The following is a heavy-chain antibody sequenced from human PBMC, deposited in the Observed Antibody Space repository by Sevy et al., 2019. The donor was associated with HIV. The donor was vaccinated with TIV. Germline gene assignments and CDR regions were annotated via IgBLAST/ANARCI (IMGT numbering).Heavy chain of an antibody. CDR1: GGSISSSSYY. CDR2: IYYSGST. Sequence: SETLSLTCTVSGGSISSSSYYWGWIRQPPGKGLEWIGSIYYSGSTYYNPSLKSRVTISVDTSKNQFSLKLSSVTAADTAVYYRARHVRLGPFYNWFDPWGQGTLVTVSS. CDR3: ARHVRLGPFYNWFDP. V-gene: IGHV4-39*01. J-gene: IGHJ5*02. D-gene: IGHD3-10*02.